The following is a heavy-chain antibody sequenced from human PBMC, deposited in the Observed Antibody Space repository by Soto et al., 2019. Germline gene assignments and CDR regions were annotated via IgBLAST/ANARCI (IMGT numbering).Heavy chain of an antibody. CDR3: AKAPVPDYTAYGSCVFEL. V-gene: IGHV3-23*01. CDR1: GFTFSSYA. D-gene: IGHD4-4*01. Sequence: PGGSLRLSCVASGFTFSSYAMSLVRQAPGKGLEWVSSIVGSGGRTYYADSVQGRFTISRDNSKNTLYLQMNSLGAEDTAIFYCAKAPVPDYTAYGSCVFELWGRGTLVTVSS. J-gene: IGHJ1*01. CDR2: IVGSGGRT.